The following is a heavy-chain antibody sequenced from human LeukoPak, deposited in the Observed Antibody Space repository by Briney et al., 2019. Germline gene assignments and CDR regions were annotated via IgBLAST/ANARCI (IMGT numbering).Heavy chain of an antibody. CDR3: ARGDISVAATLGIDS. CDR1: GGSISSYY. CDR2: IYYSGST. Sequence: SETLSLTYTVSGGSISSYYWSWIRQPPGKGLEWIGYIYYSGSTNYNPSLKSRVTISVDTSKNQFSLKLSSVTPEDTAVYYCARGDISVAATLGIDSWGQGTLVTVSS. D-gene: IGHD6-19*01. J-gene: IGHJ4*02. V-gene: IGHV4-59*08.